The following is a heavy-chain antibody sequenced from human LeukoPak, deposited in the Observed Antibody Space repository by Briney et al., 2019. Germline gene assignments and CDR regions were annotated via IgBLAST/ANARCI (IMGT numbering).Heavy chain of an antibody. D-gene: IGHD6-13*01. CDR2: ISSSSSYI. J-gene: IGHJ3*02. CDR1: GFTFSSYS. V-gene: IGHV3-21*01. CDR3: ARDRWWYSSYPDAFDI. Sequence: GGSLRLSCAASGFTFSSYSMNWVRQAPGKGLEWVSSISSSSSYIYYADSVKGRFTISRDNAKNSLYLQMNSLRGEDTAVYYCARDRWWYSSYPDAFDIWGQGTMVTVSS.